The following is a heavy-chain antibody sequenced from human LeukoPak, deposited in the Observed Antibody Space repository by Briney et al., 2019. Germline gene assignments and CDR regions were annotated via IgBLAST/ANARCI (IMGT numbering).Heavy chain of an antibody. CDR1: GFTFSSYW. CDR3: ARDRYSSGWYVPFDY. Sequence: GGSLRVSCAASGFTFSSYWMSWVRQAPGKGLECVANIKQDGSEKYYVDSVKGRFTISRDNAKNSLYLQMNSLRAEDTAVYYCARDRYSSGWYVPFDYWGQGTLVTVSS. CDR2: IKQDGSEK. J-gene: IGHJ4*02. V-gene: IGHV3-7*01. D-gene: IGHD6-19*01.